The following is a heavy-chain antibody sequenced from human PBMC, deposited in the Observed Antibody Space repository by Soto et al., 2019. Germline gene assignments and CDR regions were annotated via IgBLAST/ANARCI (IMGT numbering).Heavy chain of an antibody. CDR2: IYYSGST. D-gene: IGHD6-6*01. V-gene: IGHV4-39*01. Sequence: SETLSLTCTVSGGSISSSSYYWGWIRQPPGKGLEWIGSIYYSGSTYYNPSLKSRVTISVDTSKNQFSLKLSSVTAADTAVYYCARNREVAARRGPWGFDPWGQGTLVTVSS. J-gene: IGHJ5*02. CDR3: ARNREVAARRGPWGFDP. CDR1: GGSISSSSYY.